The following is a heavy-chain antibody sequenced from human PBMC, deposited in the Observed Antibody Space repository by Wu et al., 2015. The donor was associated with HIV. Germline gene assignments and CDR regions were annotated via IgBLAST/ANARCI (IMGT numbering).Heavy chain of an antibody. CDR3: ARGITMIVVPPGGYYFDY. Sequence: QVQLQQWGRQDVLKPSETLSLTCAVYGGSFSGYYWSWIRQPPGKGLEWIGEINHSGSTNYNPSLKSRVTISVDTSKNQFSLKLSSVTAADTAVYYRARGITMIVVPPGGYYFDYWGQGTLVTVSS. CDR1: GGSFSGYY. CDR2: INHSGST. J-gene: IGHJ4*02. V-gene: IGHV4-34*01. D-gene: IGHD3-22*01.